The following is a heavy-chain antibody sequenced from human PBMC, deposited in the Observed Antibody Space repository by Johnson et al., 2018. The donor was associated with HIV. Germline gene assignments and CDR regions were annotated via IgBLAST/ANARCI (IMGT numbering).Heavy chain of an antibody. D-gene: IGHD6-13*01. V-gene: IGHV3-15*01. CDR3: ARSMRAAAGTLDAFDI. Sequence: EVQLLESGGGLVKPGGSLRVSCAASGFTLSNAWMSWVRQAPGKGLEWVGRIKSKTDGGTTDYAAPMKGRFTISRDDSKNTLYLQMNSLRAEDTAVYYCARSMRAAAGTLDAFDIWGQGTMVTVSS. CDR1: GFTLSNAW. J-gene: IGHJ3*02. CDR2: IKSKTDGGTT.